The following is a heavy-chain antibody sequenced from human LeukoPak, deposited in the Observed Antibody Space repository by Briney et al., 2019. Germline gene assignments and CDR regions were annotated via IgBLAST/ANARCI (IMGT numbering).Heavy chain of an antibody. CDR2: INHSGST. D-gene: IGHD6-19*01. CDR1: GGSFSGYY. Sequence: SETLSLTCAVYGGSFSGYYWSWIRQPPGKGLEWIGEINHSGSTNYNPSLKSRVTISVDTSKNQFSLKLSSVTAADTAVYYCARRMRAIAVASRFDSWGQGTLVTVSS. V-gene: IGHV4-34*01. CDR3: ARRMRAIAVASRFDS. J-gene: IGHJ5*01.